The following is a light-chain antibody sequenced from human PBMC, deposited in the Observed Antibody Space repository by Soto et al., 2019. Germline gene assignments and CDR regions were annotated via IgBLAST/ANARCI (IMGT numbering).Light chain of an antibody. CDR1: QGISSY. Sequence: DIQLTQSPSFLSASVGDRVTITCRASQGISSYVAWYQQKPGKVPKALIYAASTLQSGVPSRFSGSGSGTEFTLTISSLQPEDFATYHCQQLNSYPYTFGQGTKLEIK. CDR2: AAS. J-gene: IGKJ2*01. V-gene: IGKV1-9*01. CDR3: QQLNSYPYT.